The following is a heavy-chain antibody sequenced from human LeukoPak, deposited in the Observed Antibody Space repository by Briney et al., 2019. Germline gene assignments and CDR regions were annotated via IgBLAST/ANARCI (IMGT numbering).Heavy chain of an antibody. CDR3: ARGRSSGWYRSEYFQH. D-gene: IGHD6-19*01. CDR1: GYTFTSYD. CDR2: MNPNSGNT. V-gene: IGHV1-8*01. Sequence: ASVKVPCKASGYTFTSYDINWVRQATGQGLEWMGWMNPNSGNTGYAQKFQGRVTMTRNTSISTAYMELSSLRSEDTAVYYCARGRSSGWYRSEYFQHWGQGTLVTVSS. J-gene: IGHJ1*01.